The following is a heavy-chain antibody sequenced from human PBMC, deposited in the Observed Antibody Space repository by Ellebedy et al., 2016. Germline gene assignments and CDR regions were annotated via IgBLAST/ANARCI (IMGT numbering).Heavy chain of an antibody. J-gene: IGHJ6*03. V-gene: IGHV4-4*02. Sequence: SETLSLTXAVSGGSISSSNWWSWVRQPPGKGLEWIGYIYHSGSTNYNPSLKSRVTISVDTPKNQFSLKLSSVTAADTAVYYCARAVRPWYYYYDMDVWGKGTTVTVSS. CDR1: GGSISSSNW. CDR3: ARAVRPWYYYYDMDV. CDR2: IYHSGST.